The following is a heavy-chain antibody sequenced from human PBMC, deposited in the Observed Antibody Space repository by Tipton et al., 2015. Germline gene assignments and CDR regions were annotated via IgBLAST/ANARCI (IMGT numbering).Heavy chain of an antibody. CDR2: VYFTGTT. CDR1: GGSISSYF. D-gene: IGHD3-3*01. V-gene: IGHV4-59*01. J-gene: IGHJ6*02. CDR3: ARDLERGMDV. Sequence: TLSLTCNVSGGSISSYFWSWIRQSPGMGLEWIGYVYFTGTTNYNPSFKSRVTMSIDTSNNEFSLKLRSVTAADTAVYYCARDLERGMDVWGQGTTVTVSS.